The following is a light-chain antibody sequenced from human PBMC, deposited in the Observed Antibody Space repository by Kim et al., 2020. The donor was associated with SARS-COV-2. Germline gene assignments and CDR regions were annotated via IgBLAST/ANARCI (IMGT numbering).Light chain of an antibody. CDR2: AAS. CDR1: QGISGY. Sequence: ASVGDRVTITGRTSQGISGYLAWFQQQPGKAPKLLIYAASTVQGGVPSRFSGSGSGTEFTLTIGSLQPEDFATYYCQQLNSYPPTFGQGTKLEI. V-gene: IGKV1-9*01. CDR3: QQLNSYPPT. J-gene: IGKJ2*01.